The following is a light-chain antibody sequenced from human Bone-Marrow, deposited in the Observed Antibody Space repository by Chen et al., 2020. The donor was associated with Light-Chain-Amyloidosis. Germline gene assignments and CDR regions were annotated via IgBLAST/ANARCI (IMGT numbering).Light chain of an antibody. Sequence: QSALTQPASVSGSPGQSITISCTGTSSDVGGYKFVSWYQQHPGKAPTVVIFDVSNRPSGVSDRFSGAKSGNTASLTISGRQAEDEADYYGSSFTSSTTVVFGGGTKVTVL. CDR3: SSFTSSTTVV. CDR2: DVS. CDR1: SSDVGGYKF. V-gene: IGLV2-14*03. J-gene: IGLJ2*01.